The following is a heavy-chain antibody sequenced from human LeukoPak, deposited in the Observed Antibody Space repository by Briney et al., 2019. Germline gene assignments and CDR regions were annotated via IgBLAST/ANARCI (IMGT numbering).Heavy chain of an antibody. V-gene: IGHV1-69*13. J-gene: IGHJ3*02. D-gene: IGHD3-22*01. Sequence: ASVKVSCKASGGTFSSYAISWVRQAPGQGLEWMGGIIPIFGTANYAQKFQGRVTITADESTSTAYMELSSLRSEDTAVYYCARARSTMIVVVYDAFDIWGQGTMVTVSS. CDR3: ARARSTMIVVVYDAFDI. CDR1: GGTFSSYA. CDR2: IIPIFGTA.